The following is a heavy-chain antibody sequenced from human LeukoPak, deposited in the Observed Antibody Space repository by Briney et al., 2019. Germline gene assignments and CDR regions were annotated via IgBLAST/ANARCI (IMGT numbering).Heavy chain of an antibody. J-gene: IGHJ4*02. D-gene: IGHD1-7*01. CDR2: IYHSGST. V-gene: IGHV4-38-2*01. CDR1: GYSISSGYY. CDR3: ARQGLENYSLDY. Sequence: PSETLSLTCAVSGYSISSGYYWGWIRQPPGKGLEWIGRIYHSGSTYYNPSLKSRVTISVDTSKNQFSLKLSSVTAADTAVYYCARQGLENYSLDYWGQGTLVTVSS.